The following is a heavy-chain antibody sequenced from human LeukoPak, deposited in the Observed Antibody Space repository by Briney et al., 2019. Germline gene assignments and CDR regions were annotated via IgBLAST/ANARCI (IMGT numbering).Heavy chain of an antibody. Sequence: GGSLRLSCAASGFTFSTYWMSWVRQAPGKGLEWVANTKEDGGEKYYVDSVKGRFTISRDNAKNSLYLQMNSLRAEDTAVYYCARGGRIAVHFAGEYWGQGILVTVSS. CDR2: TKEDGGEK. CDR3: ARGGRIAVHFAGEY. D-gene: IGHD6-19*01. CDR1: GFTFSTYW. V-gene: IGHV3-7*01. J-gene: IGHJ4*02.